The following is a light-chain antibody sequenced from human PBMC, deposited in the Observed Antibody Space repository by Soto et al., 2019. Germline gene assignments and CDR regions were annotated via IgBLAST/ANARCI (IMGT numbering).Light chain of an antibody. V-gene: IGKV1-5*03. CDR3: QQYDSYST. Sequence: DIQMTQSPSTLSASVGDRVTITCRASQSIGSWLAWYQQKPGKAPKLLIYKASTLESGVPSRFSGSGSGTEFALNISSLQPDDFATYYCQQYDSYSTLGQGTKVEIK. J-gene: IGKJ1*01. CDR1: QSIGSW. CDR2: KAS.